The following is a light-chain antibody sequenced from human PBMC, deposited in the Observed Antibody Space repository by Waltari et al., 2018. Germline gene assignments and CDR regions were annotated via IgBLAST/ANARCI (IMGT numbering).Light chain of an antibody. CDR2: DVV. J-gene: IGLJ3*02. Sequence: QSALTQPASVSGSLGGSVTVSCTGTSSALGDHHRDPWYQQPPGKAPKLIIRDVVYRPSGVSNRFFGSKSGDTASLTISGLQAEDEAYYYCNSCTAFDTQLFGGGTKVTVL. CDR1: SSALGDHHR. V-gene: IGLV2-14*03. CDR3: NSCTAFDTQL.